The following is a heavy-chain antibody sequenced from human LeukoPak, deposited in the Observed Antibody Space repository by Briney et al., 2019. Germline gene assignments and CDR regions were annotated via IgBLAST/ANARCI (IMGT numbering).Heavy chain of an antibody. CDR2: INPNSGGT. J-gene: IGHJ5*02. D-gene: IGHD5-18*01. Sequence: ASVKVSCKASGYTFTGYYMHWVRQAPGQGLEWMGWINPNSGGTNYAQKFQGRVTMTRDTSISTAYMELSRLRSDDTAVYYCARGVGGYSYGFLRLSGSWFDPWGQGTLVTVSS. CDR3: ARGVGGYSYGFLRLSGSWFDP. V-gene: IGHV1-2*02. CDR1: GYTFTGYY.